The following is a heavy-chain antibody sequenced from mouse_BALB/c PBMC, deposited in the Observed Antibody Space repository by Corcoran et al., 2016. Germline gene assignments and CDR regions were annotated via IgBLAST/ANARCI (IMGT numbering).Heavy chain of an antibody. CDR1: GYTFTSYV. CDR2: INPYNDGT. CDR3: ARFARPDWYFDV. J-gene: IGHJ1*01. Sequence: EFQLPPSGPELVKPGASVKMSCKASGYTFTSYVMHWVKQKPGQGLEWIGYINPYNDGTKYNEKFKGKATLTSDKSSSTAYMELSSLTSEDSAVYYGARFARPDWYFDVWGAGTTVTVSS. V-gene: IGHV1S136*01.